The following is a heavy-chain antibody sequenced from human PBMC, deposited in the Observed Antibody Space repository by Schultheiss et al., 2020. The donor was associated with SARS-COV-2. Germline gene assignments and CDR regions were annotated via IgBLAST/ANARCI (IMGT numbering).Heavy chain of an antibody. D-gene: IGHD3-16*01. CDR2: INHSGST. J-gene: IGHJ4*02. CDR3: ARERLGYFDY. Sequence: SQTLSLTCTVSGGSISGYYWSWIRQPPGKGLEWIGEINHSGSTNYNPSLKSRVTISVDTSKNQFSLKLSSVTAADTAVYYCARERLGYFDYWGQGTLVTVSS. V-gene: IGHV4-34*01. CDR1: GGSISGYY.